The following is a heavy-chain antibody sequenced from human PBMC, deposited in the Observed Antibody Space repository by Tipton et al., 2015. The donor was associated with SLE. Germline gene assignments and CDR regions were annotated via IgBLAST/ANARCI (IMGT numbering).Heavy chain of an antibody. D-gene: IGHD1-26*01. Sequence: GSLRLSCAASGFTFDDYTMHWVRQGPGKGLEWVSLISWDGGSTYYADSVKGRFTISRENSKNSLYLQMNSLRAGDTSVYYCASAREPGGAFEIWCQGTMVTVAS. V-gene: IGHV3-43*01. J-gene: IGHJ3*02. CDR1: GFTFDDYT. CDR3: ASAREPGGAFEI. CDR2: ISWDGGST.